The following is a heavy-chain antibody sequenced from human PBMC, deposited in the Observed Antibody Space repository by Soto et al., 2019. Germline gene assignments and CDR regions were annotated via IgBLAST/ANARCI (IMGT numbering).Heavy chain of an antibody. Sequence: PSETLSLTCAVSGGSINGHYWTWIRQPAGKGLEWIGRSYSTGSTDYNPSLESRVTMSVDTSKNQFSLKLRSVTAADTAVYFCARRVVVAPGANVWGQGTLVTVSS. CDR2: SYSTGST. D-gene: IGHD2-2*01. J-gene: IGHJ4*02. CDR1: GGSINGHY. V-gene: IGHV4-4*07. CDR3: ARRVVVAPGANV.